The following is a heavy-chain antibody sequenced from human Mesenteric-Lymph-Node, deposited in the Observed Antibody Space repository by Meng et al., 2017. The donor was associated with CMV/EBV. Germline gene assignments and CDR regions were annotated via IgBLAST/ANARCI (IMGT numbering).Heavy chain of an antibody. CDR2: ISWNRGSI. Sequence: SLKISCAASGLTFDDYAMHWVRQAPGKGLEWVSGISWNRGSIAYADSVKGRFTFSGDNAKNSLYLQMNSLRAEDTAVYYCAKAPYCSTTSCYWYFDLWGRGTLVTVSS. D-gene: IGHD2-2*01. J-gene: IGHJ2*01. CDR3: AKAPYCSTTSCYWYFDL. CDR1: GLTFDDYA. V-gene: IGHV3-9*01.